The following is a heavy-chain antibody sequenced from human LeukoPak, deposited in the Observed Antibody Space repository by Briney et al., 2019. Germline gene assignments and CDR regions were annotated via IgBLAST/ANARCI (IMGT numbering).Heavy chain of an antibody. CDR1: GFTFSSYW. Sequence: GGSLTLSCAASGFTFSSYWMHWVRQAPGKGLVWVSRLNSDGRSTSYAASVKGRLTISRDNAKNALYLQMNRLRAGDTAVYCCARESYGADDGFDIWGQGTMVTVSS. V-gene: IGHV3-74*01. CDR2: LNSDGRST. CDR3: ARESYGADDGFDI. D-gene: IGHD4-17*01. J-gene: IGHJ3*02.